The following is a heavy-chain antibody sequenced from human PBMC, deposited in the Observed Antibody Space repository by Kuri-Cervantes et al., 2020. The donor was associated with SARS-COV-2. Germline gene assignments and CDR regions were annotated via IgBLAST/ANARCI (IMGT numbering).Heavy chain of an antibody. V-gene: IGHV4-34*01. CDR3: ARGRYDVTMIVVVVTAASSYFDL. J-gene: IGHJ2*01. CDR2: ITESGST. D-gene: IGHD3-22*01. CDR1: GGSSRDDK. Sequence: SETLSLTCAVYGGSSRDDKWSWIRQAPGKGLEWVGEITESGSTNYNPSHKGRVSMSVDTSKKQFSLKLTSVTAADTAIYYCARGRYDVTMIVVVVTAASSYFDLWGRGTLVTVSS.